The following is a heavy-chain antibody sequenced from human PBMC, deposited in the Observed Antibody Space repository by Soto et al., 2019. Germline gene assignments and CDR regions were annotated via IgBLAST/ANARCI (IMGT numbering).Heavy chain of an antibody. CDR1: GYTFSAYY. J-gene: IGHJ4*02. D-gene: IGHD3-22*01. Sequence: ASVKVSCRASGYTFSAYYMHWVRQAPGQGLEWMGWINPKSGGTLYAQKFQGRVTMTRDTSISTAYMELSRLRSDDTAVYYCASGGTFAYDTSGYSVYWGPGTLVTVSS. CDR3: ASGGTFAYDTSGYSVY. CDR2: INPKSGGT. V-gene: IGHV1-2*02.